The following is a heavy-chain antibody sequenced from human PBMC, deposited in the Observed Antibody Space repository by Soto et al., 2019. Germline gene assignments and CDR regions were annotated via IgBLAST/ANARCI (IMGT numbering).Heavy chain of an antibody. Sequence: GGSLRLSCAASGFTFSSYAMSWVRQAPGKGLEWVSAISGSGGSTYYTDSVKGRFTISRDNAKNSLYLQMNSLRAEDTAVYYCARDSPREYYDSSGYSGYFDYWGQGTLVTVSS. CDR2: ISGSGGST. J-gene: IGHJ4*02. CDR3: ARDSPREYYDSSGYSGYFDY. CDR1: GFTFSSYA. V-gene: IGHV3-23*01. D-gene: IGHD3-22*01.